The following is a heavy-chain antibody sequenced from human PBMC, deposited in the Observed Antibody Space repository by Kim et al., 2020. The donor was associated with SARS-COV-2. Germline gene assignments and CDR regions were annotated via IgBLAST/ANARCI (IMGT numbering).Heavy chain of an antibody. CDR2: INAGNGNT. J-gene: IGHJ4*02. D-gene: IGHD6-13*01. V-gene: IGHV1-3*01. CDR3: ARDRPAAAGTPNLLRY. CDR1: GYTFTSYA. Sequence: ASVKVSCKASGYTFTSYAMHWVRQAPGQRLEWMGWINAGNGNTKYSQKFQGRVTITRDTSASTAYMELSSLRSEDTAVYYCARDRPAAAGTPNLLRYWGQGTLVTVSS.